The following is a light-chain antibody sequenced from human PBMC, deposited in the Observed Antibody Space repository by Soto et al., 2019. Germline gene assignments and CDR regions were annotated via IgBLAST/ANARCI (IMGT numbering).Light chain of an antibody. J-gene: IGKJ1*01. V-gene: IGKV3-20*01. Sequence: ERVMTQSPATLSVSPGERATLSCRASHSVSSNLAWYQQKPGQAPRLLIYGASSRATGIPDRFSGSGSGTDFSLTIRRLEPDDFAVYYCQKYGNFWTFGQGTKVDIK. CDR1: HSVSSN. CDR3: QKYGNFWT. CDR2: GAS.